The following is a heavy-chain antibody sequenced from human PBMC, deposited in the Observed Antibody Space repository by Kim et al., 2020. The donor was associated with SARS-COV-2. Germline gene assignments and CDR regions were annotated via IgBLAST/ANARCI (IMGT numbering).Heavy chain of an antibody. CDR1: GDSITTNY. CDR3: ARHIDY. V-gene: IGHV4-59*06. Sequence: SETLSLTCTVSGDSITTNYWSWIRQRPGKGLEWVGHIYYSGTTYYNPSLKSRVTISVDTSKNQFSLNLSSVTAADTAVYYCARHIDYWRQGTLVTASS. CDR2: IYYSGTT. J-gene: IGHJ4*02.